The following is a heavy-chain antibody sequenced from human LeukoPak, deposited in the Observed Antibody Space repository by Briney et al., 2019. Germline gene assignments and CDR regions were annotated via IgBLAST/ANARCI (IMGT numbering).Heavy chain of an antibody. CDR2: ISGSGGST. CDR3: VRGWFLSVWSYHWDV. D-gene: IGHD3-10*01. CDR1: GFTFSSYA. Sequence: GGSLRLSCAASGFTFSSYAMSWVRQAPGKGLEWVSAISGSGGSTYYADSVKGRFTISRDNSKNTLYLQMNSLRAEDTAVYYCVRGWFLSVWSYHWDVWGQGTTVTVSS. J-gene: IGHJ6*02. V-gene: IGHV3-23*01.